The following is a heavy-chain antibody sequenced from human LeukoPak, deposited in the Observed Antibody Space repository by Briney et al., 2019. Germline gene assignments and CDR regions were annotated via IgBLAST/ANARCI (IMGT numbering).Heavy chain of an antibody. D-gene: IGHD3-10*01. CDR3: ARLRMVRGVIEIYYFDY. CDR2: ISAYNGDT. CDR1: GYTFTSHG. J-gene: IGHJ4*02. V-gene: IGHV1-18*01. Sequence: ASAKVSCKASGYTFTSHGISWVRQAPGQGLEWMGWISAYNGDTKYAQKTQGRVTMTTDASTSTAYMELRSLRSDDTALYYCARLRMVRGVIEIYYFDYWGQGTLVTVSS.